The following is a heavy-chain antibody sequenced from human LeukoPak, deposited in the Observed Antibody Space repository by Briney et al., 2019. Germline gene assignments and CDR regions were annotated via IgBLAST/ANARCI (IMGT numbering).Heavy chain of an antibody. D-gene: IGHD4-17*01. CDR2: ISGSGTTT. J-gene: IGHJ6*03. V-gene: IGHV3-23*01. Sequence: PGGSLRLSCAASGFTFSTFAMSWVRQAPGKGLEWVSGISGSGTTTFYADSVKGRFTISRDNAKNSLSLQMNSLRAEDTAVYYCARDPYNGYYGDDYYYYMDVWGKGTTVTISS. CDR3: ARDPYNGYYGDDYYYYMDV. CDR1: GFTFSTFA.